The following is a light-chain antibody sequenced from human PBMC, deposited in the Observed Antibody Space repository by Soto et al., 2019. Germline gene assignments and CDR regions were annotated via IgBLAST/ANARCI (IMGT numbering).Light chain of an antibody. CDR2: EVS. J-gene: IGLJ2*01. CDR3: SSYAVSNNFGVV. V-gene: IGLV2-8*02. Sequence: QSALTQPPSASRSPGQSVTVSCTGTSSDVGGYNYVYWYQQHPGKAPKLMIYEVSNRPSGVSHRFSGSKSGNTASLTVSGLQAEDEADYYCSSYAVSNNFGVVFGGGTKLTVL. CDR1: SSDVGGYNY.